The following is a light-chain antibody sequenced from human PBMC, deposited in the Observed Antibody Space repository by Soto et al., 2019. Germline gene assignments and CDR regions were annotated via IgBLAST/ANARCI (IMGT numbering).Light chain of an antibody. CDR1: SSNIGAGYD. J-gene: IGLJ1*01. Sequence: QPVLTQPPSVSGAPGQRVTFSCTGSSSNIGAGYDVHWYQQLPGTAPKLLIYGNSNRPSGVPDRFSGSKSGTSASLAITGLQAEDEADYYCQSYDSSLSGYVFGTGTKVTVL. CDR2: GNS. V-gene: IGLV1-40*01. CDR3: QSYDSSLSGYV.